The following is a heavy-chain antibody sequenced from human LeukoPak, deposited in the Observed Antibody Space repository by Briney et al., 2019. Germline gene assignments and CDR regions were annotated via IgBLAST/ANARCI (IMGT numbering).Heavy chain of an antibody. CDR2: IYYSGST. CDR3: ARAMTTVTPIDY. J-gene: IGHJ4*02. D-gene: IGHD4-17*01. V-gene: IGHV4-59*01. CDR1: GGSISSYY. Sequence: QSSETLSLTCTVSGGSISSYYWSWIRQPPGKGLEWIGYIYYSGSTNYNPSLKSRVTISVDTSKNQFSLKLSSVTAADTAVYYCARAMTTVTPIDYWGQGNLVTVSS.